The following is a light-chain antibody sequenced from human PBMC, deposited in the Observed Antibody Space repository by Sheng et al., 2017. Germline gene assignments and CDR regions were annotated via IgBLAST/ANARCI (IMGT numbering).Light chain of an antibody. J-gene: IGKJ2*03. CDR3: QKYNGAPYS. Sequence: DIQMTQSPSSLSASVGDKVTITCRASQATNNYLAWYQQKPGKVPKLLIYAASTLQSGVPSRFSGGGSGTDFTLTISSLQPEDVATYYCQKYNGAPYSFGQGTKVEVK. CDR1: QATNNY. CDR2: AAS. V-gene: IGKV1-27*01.